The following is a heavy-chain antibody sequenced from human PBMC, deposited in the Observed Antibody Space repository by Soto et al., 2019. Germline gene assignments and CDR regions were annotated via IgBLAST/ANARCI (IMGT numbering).Heavy chain of an antibody. V-gene: IGHV3-23*01. CDR3: AKARCTTTDCYVPDY. D-gene: IGHD1-26*01. Sequence: GSMRLSCAASGFSFRTYTMSWVRQAPGKGLEWLSVISGSGGSPSYADSVQGRFVISRDNARNTLYLHMNSLRAEDTAMYYCAKARCTTTDCYVPDYWGRGTLVTVS. J-gene: IGHJ4*02. CDR1: GFSFRTYT. CDR2: ISGSGGSP.